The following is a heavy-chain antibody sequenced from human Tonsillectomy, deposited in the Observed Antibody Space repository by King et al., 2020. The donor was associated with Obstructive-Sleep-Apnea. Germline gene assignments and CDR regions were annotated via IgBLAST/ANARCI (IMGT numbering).Heavy chain of an antibody. J-gene: IGHJ4*02. CDR2: ISYDGSNK. D-gene: IGHD4-23*01. Sequence: VQLVESGGGVVQPGRSLRLSCAASGFTFSSYAMHWVRQAPGKGLEWVAVISYDGSNKYYADSVKGRFTISRDNSKNTLYLQMNSLRAEDTAVHYCASFDGGNSFDYWGQGTLVTVSS. CDR3: ASFDGGNSFDY. V-gene: IGHV3-30*04. CDR1: GFTFSSYA.